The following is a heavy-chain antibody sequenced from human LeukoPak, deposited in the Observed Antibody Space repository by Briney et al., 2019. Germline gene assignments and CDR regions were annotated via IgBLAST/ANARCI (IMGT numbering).Heavy chain of an antibody. V-gene: IGHV3-74*01. D-gene: IGHD5-18*01. CDR3: ARGYNYGLDY. CDR2: INSDESST. Sequence: QSGGSLRLSCAASGFTFSNHWMHWVRQAPGKGLVWVSRINSDESSTNYADSVKGRFTISRDNAKSTLYLQMNSLRDEDTAVYYCARGYNYGLDYWGQGTLVTVSS. CDR1: GFTFSNHW. J-gene: IGHJ4*02.